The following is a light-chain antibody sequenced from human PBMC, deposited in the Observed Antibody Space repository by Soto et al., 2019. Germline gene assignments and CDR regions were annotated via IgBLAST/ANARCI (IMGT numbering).Light chain of an antibody. CDR3: QQRNNWPPIT. Sequence: EIALTQSPVTLSLSPGERATLSCRASQSVSSYLAWYQQKPGQAPRLLIYDASNRATGIPARFSGSGSGTDFTLTIDNLQPEDFAIYYCQQRNNWPPITFGQGTRLEIK. CDR1: QSVSSY. CDR2: DAS. V-gene: IGKV3-11*01. J-gene: IGKJ5*01.